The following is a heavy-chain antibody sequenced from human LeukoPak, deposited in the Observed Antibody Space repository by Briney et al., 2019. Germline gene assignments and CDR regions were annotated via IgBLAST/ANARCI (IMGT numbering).Heavy chain of an antibody. CDR1: AFTFNKYD. D-gene: IGHD2-21*01. V-gene: IGHV3-30*03. CDR3: ARDRLNRADCGTNCYSAVFDY. CDR2: IASHARDA. J-gene: IGHJ4*02. Sequence: GGSLRPSCTISAFTFNKYDMNWVRQTPGKGLEWVAVIASHARDAHYSDSVKGRFTISRDNSKDTLYLQMNNLEVEDTAVYYCARDRLNRADCGTNCYSAVFDYWGQGALVTVSS.